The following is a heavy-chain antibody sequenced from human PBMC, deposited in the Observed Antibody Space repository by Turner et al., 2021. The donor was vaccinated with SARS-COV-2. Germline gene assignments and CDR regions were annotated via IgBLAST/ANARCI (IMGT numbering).Heavy chain of an antibody. CDR2: IKQDGSEK. J-gene: IGHJ4*02. V-gene: IGHV3-7*01. D-gene: IGHD3-3*01. CDR3: ARAEGWAFGVVIPYDY. Sequence: EVQLVESGGGLVQPGGSLRLSCAASGFTFSGYWMSWVRQAPGKGLEWVANIKQDGSEKYYVDSVKGRFTISRDNAKNSLYLQMNSLRAEDTAVYYCARAEGWAFGVVIPYDYWGQGTLVTVSS. CDR1: GFTFSGYW.